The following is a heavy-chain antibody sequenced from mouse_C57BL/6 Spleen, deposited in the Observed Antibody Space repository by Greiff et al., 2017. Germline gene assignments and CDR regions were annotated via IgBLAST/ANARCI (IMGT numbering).Heavy chain of an antibody. J-gene: IGHJ2*01. Sequence: QVQLQQPGAELVMPGASVKLSCKASGYTFTSYWMHWVKQRPGQGLEWIGEIDPSDSSTNYNQKFKGKSTLTVDKSSSTAYMQLSSLTSEDSAVDYCAREAGRGYFDYWGQGTTLTVSS. CDR1: GYTFTSYW. CDR3: AREAGRGYFDY. D-gene: IGHD4-1*01. V-gene: IGHV1-69*01. CDR2: IDPSDSST.